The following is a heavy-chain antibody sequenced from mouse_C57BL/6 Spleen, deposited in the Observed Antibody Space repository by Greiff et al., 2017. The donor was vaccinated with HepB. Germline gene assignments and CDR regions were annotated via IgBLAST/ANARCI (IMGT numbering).Heavy chain of an antibody. CDR1: GYTFTSYW. CDR2: IDPSDSYT. D-gene: IGHD1-1*01. V-gene: IGHV1-69*01. Sequence: VQLQQPGAELVMPGASVKLSCKASGYTFTSYWMHWVKQRPGQGLEWIGEIDPSDSYTNYNQKFKGKSTLTVDKSSSTAYMQLSSLTSEDSAVYYCARYHYGKGNWYFDVWGTGTTVTVSS. CDR3: ARYHYGKGNWYFDV. J-gene: IGHJ1*03.